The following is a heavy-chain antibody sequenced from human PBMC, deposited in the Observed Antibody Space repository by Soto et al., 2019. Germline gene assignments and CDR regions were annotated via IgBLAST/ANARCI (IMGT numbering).Heavy chain of an antibody. CDR2: ISSDGNNQ. J-gene: IGHJ3*01. D-gene: IGHD3-10*01. CDR1: GFTSSTFV. CDR3: AKERGVLDAFDL. Sequence: QVQLVESGGGVVQPGRSLRLSCAASGFTSSTFVIHWVRQAPGKGLEWLAVISSDGNNQYYAESVKGRFTISRDNSKNTLYLQVNSLRAEDTAVYFCAKERGVLDAFDLWGQGTMVTVSS. V-gene: IGHV3-30*18.